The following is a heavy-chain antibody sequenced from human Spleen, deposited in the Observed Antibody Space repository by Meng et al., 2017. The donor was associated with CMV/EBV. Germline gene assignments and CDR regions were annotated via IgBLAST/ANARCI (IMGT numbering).Heavy chain of an antibody. CDR1: GFTFSNYA. Sequence: GESLKISCAASGFTFSNYAMHWVRQAPGKGLEWVAVIASDDSFKYYADSVKGRFTISRDTSKNTLYLQMNSLRTEDTAVYYCQSRDYWGQGTLVTVSS. J-gene: IGHJ4*02. V-gene: IGHV3-30-3*01. CDR2: IASDDSFK. CDR3: QSRDY.